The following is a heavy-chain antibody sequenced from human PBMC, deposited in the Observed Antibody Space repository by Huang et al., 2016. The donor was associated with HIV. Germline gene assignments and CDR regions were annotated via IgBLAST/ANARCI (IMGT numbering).Heavy chain of an antibody. J-gene: IGHJ4*02. CDR3: APTMGSSSSWFDY. Sequence: QLQLQESGPGLVKPSETLSLTCTVSGGSISSGSYYWGWFRQPPATGLEWIGTIYYSGSTYYTPSLKSRVTISVDTSKNQFSLKLSSVTAADTAVYYCAPTMGSSSSWFDYWGQGTLVTVSS. CDR2: IYYSGST. V-gene: IGHV4-39*01. D-gene: IGHD6-13*01. CDR1: GGSISSGSYY.